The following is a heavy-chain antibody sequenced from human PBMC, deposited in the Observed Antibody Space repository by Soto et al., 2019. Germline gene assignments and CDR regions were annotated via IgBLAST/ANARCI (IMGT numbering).Heavy chain of an antibody. D-gene: IGHD5-12*01. Sequence: ASVKVSCKASGYTFTSYDINWVRQATGQGLEWMGWMNPNSGNTGYAQKFQGRVTMTRNTSISTAYMELSSLRSEDTAVYYCARGWLRRIPYYYYMDVWGKGTTVTVSS. CDR1: GYTFTSYD. J-gene: IGHJ6*03. CDR3: ARGWLRRIPYYYYMDV. CDR2: MNPNSGNT. V-gene: IGHV1-8*01.